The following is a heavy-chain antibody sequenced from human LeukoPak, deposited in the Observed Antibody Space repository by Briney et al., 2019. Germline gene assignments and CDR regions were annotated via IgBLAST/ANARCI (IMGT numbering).Heavy chain of an antibody. V-gene: IGHV4-61*02. J-gene: IGHJ4*02. CDR1: GGSMSSGSYS. CDR3: ARGYGGYVDY. D-gene: IGHD4-23*01. Sequence: SQTLSLTCTASGGSMSSGSYSWGRIRQPAGKGLESIVRIYISGSTHYNPALKSRVTIAVDTSKTQSSLQLTSVAAADTAVYYCARGYGGYVDYWGQGTLVTVSS. CDR2: IYISGST.